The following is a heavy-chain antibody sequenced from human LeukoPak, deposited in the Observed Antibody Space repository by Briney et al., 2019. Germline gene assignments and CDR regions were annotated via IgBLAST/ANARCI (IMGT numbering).Heavy chain of an antibody. J-gene: IGHJ1*01. CDR3: ARSEGSSWFGAEYFQH. CDR1: GGSISSYY. D-gene: IGHD6-13*01. CDR2: IYYSGST. Sequence: SETLSLTCTVSGGSISSYYWSWIRQPPWKGLEWIGYIYYSGSTNYNPSLKSRVTISVDTSKNQFSLKLSSVTAADTAVYYCARSEGSSWFGAEYFQHWGQGTLVTVSS. V-gene: IGHV4-59*08.